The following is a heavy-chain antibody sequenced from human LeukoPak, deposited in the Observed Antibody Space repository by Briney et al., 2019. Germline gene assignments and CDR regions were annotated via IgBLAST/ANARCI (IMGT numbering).Heavy chain of an antibody. CDR2: IYPGDSDT. CDR1: GYSFTSYW. CDR3: ASTAARDYYDSSGYPHYYYGMDV. D-gene: IGHD3-22*01. V-gene: IGHV5-51*01. J-gene: IGHJ6*02. Sequence: GESLKISCKGSGYSFTSYWIGWVRQMPGKGLEWMGIIYPGDSDTRYSPSFQGQVTISADKSISTAYLQWSSLKASDTAMYYCASTAARDYYDSSGYPHYYYGMDVWGLGTTVTVSS.